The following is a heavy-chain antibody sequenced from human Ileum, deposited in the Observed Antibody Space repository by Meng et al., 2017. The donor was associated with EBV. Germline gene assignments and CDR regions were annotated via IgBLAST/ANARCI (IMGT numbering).Heavy chain of an antibody. CDR3: GRDQGRELINH. D-gene: IGHD1-7*01. CDR1: GDSISSDIW. J-gene: IGHJ4*02. Sequence: QVARPEPGPGLVKPSGTLSLPCTVSGDSISSDIWWSWVRQPPGKGLEWIGEVYHRGDTNYNPSLKSRVDISVDKSKNQFYLSLFSVTAADTAVYYCGRDQGRELINHWGQGTLVTVSS. CDR2: VYHRGDT. V-gene: IGHV4-4*02.